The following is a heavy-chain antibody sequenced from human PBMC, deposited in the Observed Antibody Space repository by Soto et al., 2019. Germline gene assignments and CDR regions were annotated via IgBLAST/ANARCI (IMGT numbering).Heavy chain of an antibody. D-gene: IGHD3-22*01. Sequence: QVQLVESGGGVVQPGRSRRLSCAAAGFTFSSYGMHWVRQAPGKGLEWVAVIWYDGSNKYYADSVKGTFTISRDNSKNTLYLQMTSLRAKDKAVYYCESDDYDIILRTLSFAIWGQGTMVTVAS. CDR2: IWYDGSNK. V-gene: IGHV3-33*01. CDR3: ESDDYDIILRTLSFAI. J-gene: IGHJ3*02. CDR1: GFTFSSYG.